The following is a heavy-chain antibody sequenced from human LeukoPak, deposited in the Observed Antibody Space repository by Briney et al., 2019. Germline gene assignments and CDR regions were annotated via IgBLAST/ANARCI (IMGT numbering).Heavy chain of an antibody. CDR1: GFTFNNYA. CDR3: AKDGHNTWGAFDI. CDR2: ISGSGGST. D-gene: IGHD7-27*01. J-gene: IGHJ3*02. V-gene: IGHV3-23*01. Sequence: PGGSLRLSCAASGFTFNNYAMNWVRQAPGKGLEWVSAISGSGGSTYYADSVKGRFTISRDNSKNTLYLLMNSLRAEDTAVYHCAKDGHNTWGAFDIWGQGTMVTVSS.